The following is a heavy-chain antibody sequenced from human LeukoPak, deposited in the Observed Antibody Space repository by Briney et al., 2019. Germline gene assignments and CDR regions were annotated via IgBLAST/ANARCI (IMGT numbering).Heavy chain of an antibody. J-gene: IGHJ4*02. CDR3: ASNIPTSTTSPPLDY. CDR2: IYHSGST. CDR1: DYSISSGYY. Sequence: PSETLSLTCTVSDYSISSGYYWGWIRQPPGKGLEWIGSIYHSGSTYYNPSLKSRVTISVDTSKNQFSLKLSSVTATDTAVYYCASNIPTSTTSPPLDYWGQGTLVTVSS. D-gene: IGHD1-26*01. V-gene: IGHV4-38-2*02.